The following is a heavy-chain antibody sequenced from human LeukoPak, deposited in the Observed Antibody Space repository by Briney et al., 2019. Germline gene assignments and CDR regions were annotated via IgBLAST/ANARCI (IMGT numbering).Heavy chain of an antibody. Sequence: GESLKISCKGSGYSFTSYWIGWVRQMPGKGLEWMGRIDPSDSYTNYSPSFQGHVTISADKSISTAYLQWSSLKASDTAMYYCARHLRANWGDDDAFDIWGQGTMVTVSS. CDR1: GYSFTSYW. J-gene: IGHJ3*02. CDR3: ARHLRANWGDDDAFDI. V-gene: IGHV5-10-1*01. CDR2: IDPSDSYT. D-gene: IGHD7-27*01.